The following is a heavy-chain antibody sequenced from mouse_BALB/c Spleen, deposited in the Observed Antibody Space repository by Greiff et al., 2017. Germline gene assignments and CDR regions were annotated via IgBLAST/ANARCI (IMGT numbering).Heavy chain of an antibody. J-gene: IGHJ2*01. Sequence: QVQLQQSGAELAKPGASVKMSCKASGYTFTSYWMHWVKQRPGQGLEWFGYINPSTGYTEYNQKFKDKATLTADKSSSTAYMQLSSLTSEDSAVYYCARGMGYYYYWGQGTTLTVSS. V-gene: IGHV1-7*01. CDR3: ARGMGYYYY. CDR1: GYTFTSYW. D-gene: IGHD2-3*01. CDR2: INPSTGYT.